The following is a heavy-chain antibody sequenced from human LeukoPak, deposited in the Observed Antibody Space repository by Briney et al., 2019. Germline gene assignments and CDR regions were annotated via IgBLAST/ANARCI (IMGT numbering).Heavy chain of an antibody. V-gene: IGHV3-21*01. Sequence: GGSLRLSCATSGFTFASYDMNWVRQAPGKGLEWVSTISTGSNYIYYAGSVKGRFTISRDNAKGSLYLQMSSLRAEDTAIYYCAKNVESKTLIRRSWFDPWGQGTLVTFSS. CDR1: GFTFASYD. D-gene: IGHD2-21*01. CDR2: ISTGSNYI. CDR3: AKNVESKTLIRRSWFDP. J-gene: IGHJ5*02.